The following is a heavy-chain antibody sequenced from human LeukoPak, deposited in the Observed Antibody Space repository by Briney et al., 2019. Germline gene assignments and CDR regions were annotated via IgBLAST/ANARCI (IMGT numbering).Heavy chain of an antibody. J-gene: IGHJ4*02. D-gene: IGHD1-14*01. CDR1: GFSLSTTGVD. Sequence: SGPTLVNPTQALALTCTFSGFSLSTTGVDVGWIRQSPGTALEWLALIYWYDDKRYSPSLKNRLTITKDASKNLVVLTMTNVDPVDTATYYCAHRRGGYNWNHGDFDYWGQGTLVTVSS. V-gene: IGHV2-5*01. CDR2: IYWYDDK. CDR3: AHRRGGYNWNHGDFDY.